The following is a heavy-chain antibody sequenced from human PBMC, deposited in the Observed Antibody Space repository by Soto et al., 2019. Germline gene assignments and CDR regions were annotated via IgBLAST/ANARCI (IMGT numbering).Heavy chain of an antibody. J-gene: IGHJ4*02. CDR1: GGSISSYY. CDR2: IYYSGST. Sequence: SETLCLTCSVSGGSISSYYWSWIRQPPGKGLEWIGYIYYSGSTNYNPSLKSRVTISVDTSKNQFSLKLSSVTAEDTAVYYCARETPSHLFDYWGQGTLVTVSS. CDR3: ARETPSHLFDY. V-gene: IGHV4-59*12.